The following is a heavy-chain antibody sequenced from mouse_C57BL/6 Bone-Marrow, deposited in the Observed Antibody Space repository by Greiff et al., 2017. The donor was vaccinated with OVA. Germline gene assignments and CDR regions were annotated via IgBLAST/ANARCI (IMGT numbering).Heavy chain of an antibody. CDR2: IDPENGDT. D-gene: IGHD1-1*01. CDR1: GFNIKDDY. J-gene: IGHJ2*01. CDR3: TTLLYYFDY. V-gene: IGHV14-4*01. Sequence: VQLQQSGAELVRPGASVTLSCTASGFNIKDDYMHWVKQRPEQGLEWIGWIDPENGDTEYASKFQGKATITADTSSNTAYLQLSSLTSEDTAVYYCTTLLYYFDYGGRGTTLTVSA.